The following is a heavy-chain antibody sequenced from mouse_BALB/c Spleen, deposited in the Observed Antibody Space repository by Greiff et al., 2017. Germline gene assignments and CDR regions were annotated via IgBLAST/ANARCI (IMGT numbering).Heavy chain of an antibody. CDR2: ISSGSSTI. Sequence: EVQLVESGGGLVQPGGSRKLSCAASGFTFSSFGMHWVRQAPETGLEWVAYISSGSSTIYYADTVKGRFTISRDNPKNTLFLQMTSLRSEDTAMYYCARRYGSSYFDYWGQGTTLTVSS. J-gene: IGHJ2*01. CDR1: GFTFSSFG. CDR3: ARRYGSSYFDY. D-gene: IGHD1-1*01. V-gene: IGHV5-17*02.